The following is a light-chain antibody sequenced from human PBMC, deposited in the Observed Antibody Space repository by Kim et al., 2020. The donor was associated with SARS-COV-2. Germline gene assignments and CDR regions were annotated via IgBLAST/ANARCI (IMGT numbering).Light chain of an antibody. CDR3: QQSYSTPRT. Sequence: ASVGDRVTITCRASQSISSYLNGYQQKPGKAPKRLIYAASSLQSGVPSRFSGSGSGTDFTLTISSLQPEDFATYYCQQSYSTPRTFGQGTKVDIK. CDR2: AAS. CDR1: QSISSY. J-gene: IGKJ1*01. V-gene: IGKV1-39*01.